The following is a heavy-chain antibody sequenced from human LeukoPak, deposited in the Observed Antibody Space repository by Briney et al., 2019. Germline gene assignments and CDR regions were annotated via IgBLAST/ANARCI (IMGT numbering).Heavy chain of an antibody. Sequence: GGSLRLSCAASGFTFSSYDMSWVRQAPGKGLEWVSAISGSGGSTYYADSVKGRFTISRDNSKNTLYLQMNSLRAEDTAVYYCAKTHYDSSGYLDYWGQGTLVTVSS. CDR3: AKTHYDSSGYLDY. D-gene: IGHD3-22*01. CDR1: GFTFSSYD. V-gene: IGHV3-23*01. J-gene: IGHJ4*02. CDR2: ISGSGGST.